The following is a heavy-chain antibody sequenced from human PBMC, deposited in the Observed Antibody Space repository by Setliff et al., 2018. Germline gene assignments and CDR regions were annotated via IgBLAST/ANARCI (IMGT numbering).Heavy chain of an antibody. CDR1: GFRFSNYA. Sequence: GGSLRLSCAASGFRFSNYAMSWVRQAPGEGLQWVSGVSINGGSTYYTDSVKGRFTISRDNSKNTVCLQMNSLRAEDTAVYYCAREQYYNFWSGYYGMDVWGQGTTVTVSS. J-gene: IGHJ6*02. CDR2: VSINGGST. CDR3: AREQYYNFWSGYYGMDV. D-gene: IGHD3-3*01. V-gene: IGHV3-23*01.